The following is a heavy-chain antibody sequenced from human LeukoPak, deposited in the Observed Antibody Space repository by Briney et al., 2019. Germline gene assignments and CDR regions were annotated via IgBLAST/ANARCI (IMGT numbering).Heavy chain of an antibody. Sequence: SETLSLTCTVSGGSISSSSYYWGWIRQPPGKGLEWIGSIYYSGSTYYNPSLKSRVTISVDTSKNQFSLKLSSVTAADTAVYYCARGVIVDFWSGYPESPFDYWGQGTLVTVSS. CDR1: GGSISSSSYY. D-gene: IGHD3-3*01. CDR3: ARGVIVDFWSGYPESPFDY. J-gene: IGHJ4*02. CDR2: IYYSGST. V-gene: IGHV4-39*07.